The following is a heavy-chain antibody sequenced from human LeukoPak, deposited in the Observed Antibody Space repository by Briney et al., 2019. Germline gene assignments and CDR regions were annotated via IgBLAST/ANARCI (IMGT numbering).Heavy chain of an antibody. D-gene: IGHD5-12*01. J-gene: IGHJ4*02. CDR2: LSYNAKTV. CDR1: GFTLSRRE. V-gene: IGHV3-48*03. Sequence: PGGPLRLSCSASGFTLSRREMAWVREARGRGVEWVSYLSYNAKTVLHADSVKGRFTISRDNAKNSLYLQMDSLRVEDTAFYFCARASYTGFDLHFDQWGQGTLVTVSS. CDR3: ARASYTGFDLHFDQ.